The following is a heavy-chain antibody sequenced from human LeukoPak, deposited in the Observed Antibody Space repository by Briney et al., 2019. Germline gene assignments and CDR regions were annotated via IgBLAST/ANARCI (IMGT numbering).Heavy chain of an antibody. J-gene: IGHJ4*02. V-gene: IGHV3-33*01. CDR3: ARAGYCSGGSCYGKDY. Sequence: PGRSLRLSCAASGFTFSSYGMHWVRQAPGKGLEWVAVIWYDGSNKYYADSVKGRFTISRDNPKNTVYLQMNSLRAEDTAVYYCARAGYCSGGSCYGKDYWGQGTLVTV. CDR2: IWYDGSNK. CDR1: GFTFSSYG. D-gene: IGHD2-15*01.